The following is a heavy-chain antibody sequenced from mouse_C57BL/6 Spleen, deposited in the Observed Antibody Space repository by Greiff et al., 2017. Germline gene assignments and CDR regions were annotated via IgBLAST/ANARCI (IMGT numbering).Heavy chain of an antibody. CDR3: ARTTYYGSSYVYFDY. Sequence: EVQLQQSGPELVKPGASVKISCKASGYTFTDYYMNWVKQSHGKSLEWIGDINPNNGGTSYNQKFKGKATLTVDKSSSTAYMELRSLTSEDSAVYYCARTTYYGSSYVYFDYWGQGTTLTVAS. D-gene: IGHD1-1*01. CDR1: GYTFTDYY. V-gene: IGHV1-26*01. J-gene: IGHJ2*01. CDR2: INPNNGGT.